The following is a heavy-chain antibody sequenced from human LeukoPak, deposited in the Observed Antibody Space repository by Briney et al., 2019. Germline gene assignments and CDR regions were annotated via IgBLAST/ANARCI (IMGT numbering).Heavy chain of an antibody. J-gene: IGHJ4*02. CDR2: INPNSGDT. Sequence: ASVKVSCKASGYTFTGYYMNWVRQAPGQGLEWMGLINPNSGDTNYAQNLQGRVTMTRDTSISTAYMELSRLRSDDTAVYYCASVVATGGYWGQGTLVTVSS. V-gene: IGHV1-2*02. CDR1: GYTFTGYY. D-gene: IGHD5-12*01. CDR3: ASVVATGGY.